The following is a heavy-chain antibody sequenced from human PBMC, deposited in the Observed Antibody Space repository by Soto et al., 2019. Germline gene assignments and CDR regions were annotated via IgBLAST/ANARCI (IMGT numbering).Heavy chain of an antibody. D-gene: IGHD3-3*01. J-gene: IGHJ6*02. CDR1: GVTFSSYA. Sequence: PGGSLRLSCAASGVTFSSYAMHWVRQAPGKGLEWVAVISYDGSNKNYADSVKGRFTISRDNSKNTLYLQMNSLRAEDTAVYYCARGYDFWSGYYYPYGMDVWGQGTTVTVSS. CDR3: ARGYDFWSGYYYPYGMDV. V-gene: IGHV3-30-3*01. CDR2: ISYDGSNK.